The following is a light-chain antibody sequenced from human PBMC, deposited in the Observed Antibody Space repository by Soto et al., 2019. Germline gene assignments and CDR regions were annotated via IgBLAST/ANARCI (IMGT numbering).Light chain of an antibody. CDR3: QQYGSSLRT. V-gene: IGKV3-20*01. Sequence: TVLTQSPGTLSLSPGERATLSCRASQSVSSYLAWYQQKPGQAPRLLIYGASSRASGIPDRFSGSGSGTDFTLTISRLEPEDFAVYYCQQYGSSLRTFGQGTKVDIK. CDR1: QSVSSY. J-gene: IGKJ1*01. CDR2: GAS.